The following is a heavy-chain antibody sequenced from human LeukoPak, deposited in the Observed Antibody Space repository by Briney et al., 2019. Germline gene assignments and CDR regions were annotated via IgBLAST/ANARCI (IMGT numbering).Heavy chain of an antibody. CDR2: IYYSGST. CDR1: GGSISNSSYY. J-gene: IGHJ4*02. Sequence: SETLSLTCTVSGGSISNSSYYWGWIRQPPGKGLEWIGSIYYSGSTYYNPSLKSRVTISVDTSKNQFSLKLSSVTAADTAVYYCAREDSGSSGDHWGQGTLVTVSS. V-gene: IGHV4-39*07. D-gene: IGHD1-26*01. CDR3: AREDSGSSGDH.